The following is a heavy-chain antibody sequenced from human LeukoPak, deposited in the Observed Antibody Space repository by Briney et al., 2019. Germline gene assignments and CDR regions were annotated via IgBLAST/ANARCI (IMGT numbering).Heavy chain of an antibody. V-gene: IGHV4-59*01. CDR1: GGSISSYY. Sequence: SETLSLTCTVSGGSISSYYWSWIRQPPGKGLEWIGYIYYSGSTNHNPSLKSRVTISVDTSKNQFSLKLSSVTAADTAVYYCARRALWFGELSAFDYWGQGTLVTVSS. CDR3: ARRALWFGELSAFDY. J-gene: IGHJ4*02. CDR2: IYYSGST. D-gene: IGHD3-10*01.